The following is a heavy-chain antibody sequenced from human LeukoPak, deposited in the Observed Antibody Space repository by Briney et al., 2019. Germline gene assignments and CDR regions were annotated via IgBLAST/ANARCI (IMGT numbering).Heavy chain of an antibody. D-gene: IGHD3-22*01. V-gene: IGHV5-51*01. CDR2: IYPGDSDT. CDR3: ARQARGYYDSSGYLTYYYYYMDV. Sequence: AGGSLKISCKGSGYSFTSYWIGWVRQMPGKGLEWMGIIYPGDSDTRYSPSFQGQVTISADKSISTAYLQWSSLKASDTAMYYCARQARGYYDSSGYLTYYYYYMDVWGKGTTVTVSS. CDR1: GYSFTSYW. J-gene: IGHJ6*03.